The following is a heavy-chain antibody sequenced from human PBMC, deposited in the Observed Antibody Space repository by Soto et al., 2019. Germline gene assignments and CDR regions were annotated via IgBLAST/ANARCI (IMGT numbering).Heavy chain of an antibody. V-gene: IGHV1-18*01. CDR3: ASKRGGKDAYGDLGAFDI. J-gene: IGHJ3*02. D-gene: IGHD4-17*01. Sequence: ASVKVSCEASGYTFTSYGISWVRQAPGQGLEWMGWISAYNGNTNYAQKLQGRVTMTPDTSTSTDYMELRSLRSDHTAVYYCASKRGGKDAYGDLGAFDIWGQGTMVTVSS. CDR1: GYTFTSYG. CDR2: ISAYNGNT.